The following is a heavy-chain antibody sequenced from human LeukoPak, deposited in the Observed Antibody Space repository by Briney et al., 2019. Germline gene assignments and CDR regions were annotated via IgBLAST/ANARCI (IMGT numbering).Heavy chain of an antibody. J-gene: IGHJ4*02. CDR3: AKDEYEITFGGVIVPLN. D-gene: IGHD3-16*02. Sequence: GGTLRLSCAASGFTFSSYGMSWVRQAPGKGLEWVSAISGSGGSTYYADSVKGRFTISRDNSKNTLYLQMNSLRAEDTAVYYCAKDEYEITFGGVIVPLNWGQGTLVTVSS. V-gene: IGHV3-23*01. CDR2: ISGSGGST. CDR1: GFTFSSYG.